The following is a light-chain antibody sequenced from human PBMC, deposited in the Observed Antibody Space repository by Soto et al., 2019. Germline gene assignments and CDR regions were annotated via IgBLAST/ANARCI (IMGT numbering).Light chain of an antibody. Sequence: QSALTHPASVSGSPGQSITISCTGTTSDIGRYNYVSWYQHHPGKAPKLIIYEVIHRPSGVSDRFSGSKSGDTASLTISGLPADDEAQYYCTSYTRSSALVFGGGTKVTVL. CDR2: EVI. CDR3: TSYTRSSALV. J-gene: IGLJ2*01. V-gene: IGLV2-14*01. CDR1: TSDIGRYNY.